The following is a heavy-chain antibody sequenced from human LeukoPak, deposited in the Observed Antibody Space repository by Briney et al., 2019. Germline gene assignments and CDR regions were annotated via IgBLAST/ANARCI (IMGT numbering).Heavy chain of an antibody. D-gene: IGHD3-3*01. CDR2: MNPNSGNT. J-gene: IGHJ6*03. CDR1: GYTFTSYD. V-gene: IGHV1-8*01. CDR3: SRGHRASYYEFWSGYYFAPYYYYMDV. Sequence: GASVKVSCKASGYTFTSYDINWVRQATGQGLEWMGWMNPNSGNTGYAQKFQSRVTMTRNTSISTAYMELSSLRSEDTAVYYCSRGHRASYYEFWSGYYFAPYYYYMDVWGKGTTVTVSS.